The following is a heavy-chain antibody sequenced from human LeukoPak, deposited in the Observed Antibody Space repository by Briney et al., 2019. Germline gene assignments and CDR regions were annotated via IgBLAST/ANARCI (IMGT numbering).Heavy chain of an antibody. J-gene: IGHJ4*02. CDR3: ARVMVSGWYDY. CDR2: INPNTGGT. Sequence: ASVKVSCKASGYTFTGHYIRWVRQAPGRGLEWMGWINPNTGGTDCAQEFQGRVTMTRDTSISTAYMELSRLRSDDTAVYYCARVMVSGWYDYWGQGTLVTVSS. V-gene: IGHV1-2*02. D-gene: IGHD6-19*01. CDR1: GYTFTGHY.